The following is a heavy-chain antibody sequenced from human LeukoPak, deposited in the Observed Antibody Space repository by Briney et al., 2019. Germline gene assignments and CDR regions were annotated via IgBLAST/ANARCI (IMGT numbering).Heavy chain of an antibody. Sequence: GRSLRLSCAASGFTFSSYAMYWVRQAPGKGLEWVAVISYDGSNKYYADSVKGRFTISRDNSKNTLYLQMNSLRAEDTAVYYCARDSSAYCGGDCYFDYWGQGTLVTVSS. J-gene: IGHJ4*02. D-gene: IGHD2-21*02. CDR1: GFTFSSYA. V-gene: IGHV3-30*01. CDR3: ARDSSAYCGGDCYFDY. CDR2: ISYDGSNK.